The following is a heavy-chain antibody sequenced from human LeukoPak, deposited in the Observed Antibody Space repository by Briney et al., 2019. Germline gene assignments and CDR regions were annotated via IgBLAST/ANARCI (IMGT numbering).Heavy chain of an antibody. J-gene: IGHJ5*02. CDR1: GVYSSKTNPY. Sequence: SETQSLICSVSGVYSSKTNPYRSWIRQPPEKCQTWIGSIYYGGSTYYNPSLKSRVTISVDTSKNQISISLGSVTAADTAVYYCASQNHRSIWYPCYNPWGQGTLVTVSS. CDR3: ASQNHRSIWYPCYNP. CDR2: IYYGGST. V-gene: IGHV4-39*01. D-gene: IGHD6-13*01.